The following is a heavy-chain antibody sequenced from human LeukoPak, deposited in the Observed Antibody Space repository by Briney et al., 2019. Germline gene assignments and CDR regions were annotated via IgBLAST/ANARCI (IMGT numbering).Heavy chain of an antibody. CDR3: ARDQYDSVWGSYRPYFDF. V-gene: IGHV1-18*01. Sequence: ASVKVSCKASGYTFTSYGISWVRQAPGQGLEWMGWISAYNGNTNYAQKLQGRVTMTTDTSTSTAYMELRSLTSDDTAVFYCARDQYDSVWGSYRPYFDFWGQGTLVTVSS. CDR1: GYTFTSYG. D-gene: IGHD3-16*02. CDR2: ISAYNGNT. J-gene: IGHJ4*02.